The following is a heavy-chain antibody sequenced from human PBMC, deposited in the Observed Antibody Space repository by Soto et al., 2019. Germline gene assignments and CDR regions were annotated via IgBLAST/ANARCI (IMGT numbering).Heavy chain of an antibody. J-gene: IGHJ3*02. D-gene: IGHD3-3*01. CDR2: IYYSGST. CDR1: GGSISSYY. V-gene: IGHV4-59*08. Sequence: SETLSLTCTVSGGSISSYYWSWIRQPPGKGLEWIGYIYYSGSTNYNPSLKSRVTISVDTSKNQFSLKLSSVTAADTAVYYCTRRHGYSFGAFDIWGQGTMVTVSS. CDR3: TRRHGYSFGAFDI.